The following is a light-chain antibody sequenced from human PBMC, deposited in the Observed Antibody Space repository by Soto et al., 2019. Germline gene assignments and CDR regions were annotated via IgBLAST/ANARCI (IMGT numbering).Light chain of an antibody. CDR1: SSNIGSNT. V-gene: IGLV1-44*01. CDR3: AACDDSLNA. CDR2: SNN. J-gene: IGLJ1*01. Sequence: QSVLTQPPSASGTPGQRVTISCSGSSSNIGSNTVNWYQQLPGTAPKLLIYSNNQRPSGVPDRFSGSKSGTSASLAISGLQSEDEADYYCAACDDSLNAFGTGTKLTVL.